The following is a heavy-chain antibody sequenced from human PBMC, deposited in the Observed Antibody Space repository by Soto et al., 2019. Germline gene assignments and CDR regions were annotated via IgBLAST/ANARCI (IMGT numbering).Heavy chain of an antibody. CDR2: INAGNGNT. V-gene: IGHV1-3*01. J-gene: IGHJ5*02. D-gene: IGHD2-15*01. CDR1: GYTFTSYA. Sequence: GASVKVSCKASGYTFTSYAMHWVRQAPGQRLEWMGWINAGNGNTKYSQKFQGRVTITRDTSASTAYMELSSLRSEDTAVYYCARGGYCSGGSCSAFNWFDPWGQGTLVTVP. CDR3: ARGGYCSGGSCSAFNWFDP.